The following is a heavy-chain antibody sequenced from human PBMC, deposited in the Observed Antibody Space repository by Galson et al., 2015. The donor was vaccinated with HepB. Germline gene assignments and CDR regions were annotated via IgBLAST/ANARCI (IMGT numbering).Heavy chain of an antibody. D-gene: IGHD3-22*01. CDR2: TYYRSKWYN. Sequence: CAISGDSVSSNSAAWNWIRQSPSRGLEWLGRTYYRSKWYNDYAVSVKSRITINPDTSKNQFSLKLSSVTAADTAVYYCAREFGNYYDSSGYLDYWGQGTLVTVSS. CDR3: AREFGNYYDSSGYLDY. J-gene: IGHJ4*02. CDR1: GDSVSSNSAA. V-gene: IGHV6-1*01.